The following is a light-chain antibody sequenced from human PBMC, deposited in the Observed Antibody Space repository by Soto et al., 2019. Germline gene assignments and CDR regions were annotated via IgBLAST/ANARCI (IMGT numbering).Light chain of an antibody. CDR2: DAS. CDR1: QRISTY. CDR3: QQRSNWPPIT. J-gene: IGKJ5*01. V-gene: IGKV3-11*01. Sequence: ETVLPQSPATLSLSPGETATLYCRVRQRISTYLAWYQHKPGQAPRLLIYDASNRATGIPARFSGSGSGTDFTLTISSLEPEDFAVYYCQQRSNWPPITFGQGTRLEI.